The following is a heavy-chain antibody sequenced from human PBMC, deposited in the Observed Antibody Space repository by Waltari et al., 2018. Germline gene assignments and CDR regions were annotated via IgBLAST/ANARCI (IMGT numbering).Heavy chain of an antibody. CDR3: AHSLFDSSSWYERWFDP. CDR2: IYWNDDK. CDR1: GFSLSTSGVG. J-gene: IGHJ5*02. Sequence: QITLKESGPTLVKPTQTLTLTCTFSGFSLSTSGVGVGWIRQPPGKALEWLALIYWNDDKRYSPSLKSMLTITKDTSKNQVVLTMTNMDPVDTATYYCAHSLFDSSSWYERWFDPWGQGTLVTVSS. V-gene: IGHV2-5*01. D-gene: IGHD6-13*01.